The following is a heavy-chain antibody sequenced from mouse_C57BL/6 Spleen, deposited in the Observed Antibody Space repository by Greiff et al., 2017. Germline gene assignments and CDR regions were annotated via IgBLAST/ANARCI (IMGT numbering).Heavy chain of an antibody. V-gene: IGHV2-5*01. CDR2: IWRGGST. CDR1: GFSLTSYG. J-gene: IGHJ4*01. CDR3: AKNDYYGSSPYAMDY. Sequence: QVQLQQSGPGLVQPSQSLSITCTVSGFSLTSYGVHWVRQSPGTGLAWLGVIWRGGSTDYNAAFMSRLSITKDNSKSQVFFKMNSLQADDTAIYYCAKNDYYGSSPYAMDYWGQGTSVTVSS. D-gene: IGHD1-1*01.